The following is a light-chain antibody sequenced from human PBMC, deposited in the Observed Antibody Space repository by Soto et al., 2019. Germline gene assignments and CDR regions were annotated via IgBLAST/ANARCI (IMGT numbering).Light chain of an antibody. CDR3: VQYNSYPRT. J-gene: IGKJ1*01. Sequence: DVVMTQSPLSLPVTLGQPSSISCRSSQSLVYSNGNTYLNWFQQRPGQSPRRLIYIVSNRESGVPDRFSGSGSGTDFTLKISRVEAEDFATYYSVQYNSYPRTFGQGTKVDI. CDR1: QSLVYSNGNTY. V-gene: IGKV2-30*01. CDR2: IVS.